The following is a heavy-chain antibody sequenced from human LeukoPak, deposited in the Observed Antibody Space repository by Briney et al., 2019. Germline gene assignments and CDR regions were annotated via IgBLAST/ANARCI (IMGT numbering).Heavy chain of an antibody. CDR3: ALWGNLDY. CDR2: LSCSGGTT. D-gene: IGHD3-16*01. V-gene: IGHV3-23*01. CDR1: GFTFSSHA. J-gene: IGHJ4*02. Sequence: GGSLRLSCAASGFTFSSHAMSGVRQAPGKGLEWVSALSCSGGTTYYADSVKGRFTISRDNSKNALYLQLTSLRAEDTAVYYCALWGNLDYWGQGTLVTVSS.